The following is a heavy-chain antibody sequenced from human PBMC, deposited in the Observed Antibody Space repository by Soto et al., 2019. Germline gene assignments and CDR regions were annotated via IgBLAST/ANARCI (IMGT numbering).Heavy chain of an antibody. Sequence: ESLRLSCAASGFTFSSYAMSWVRQAPGKGLEWVSAISGSGGSTYYADSVKGRFTISRDNSKNTLYLQMNSLRAEDTAVYYCAKIGRNYYDSSGYDNWFDPWGQGTLVTVSS. D-gene: IGHD3-22*01. CDR1: GFTFSSYA. CDR3: AKIGRNYYDSSGYDNWFDP. CDR2: ISGSGGST. V-gene: IGHV3-23*01. J-gene: IGHJ5*02.